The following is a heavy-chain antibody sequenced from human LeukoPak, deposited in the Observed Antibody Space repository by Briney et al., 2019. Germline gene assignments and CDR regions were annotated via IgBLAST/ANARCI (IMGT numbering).Heavy chain of an antibody. V-gene: IGHV4-30-2*01. J-gene: IGHJ4*02. Sequence: KPSETLSLTCAVSGGSISSGGYSWSWIRQPPGKGLEWIGYIYHSGSTYYNPSLKSRVTISVDRSKNQFSLKLSSVTAADTAVYYCATAAADDWGQGTLVTVSS. D-gene: IGHD6-13*01. CDR3: ATAAADD. CDR1: GGSISSGGYS. CDR2: IYHSGST.